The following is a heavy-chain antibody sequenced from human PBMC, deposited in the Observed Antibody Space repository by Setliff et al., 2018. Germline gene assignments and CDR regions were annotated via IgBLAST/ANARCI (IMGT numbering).Heavy chain of an antibody. CDR3: ARPLYYNFWSGYPDYYYYMDV. D-gene: IGHD3-3*01. V-gene: IGHV4-34*01. CDR1: GGSFSGYY. Sequence: PSETLSLTCAVYGGSFSGYYWNWIRQPPGKGLEWIGEISHSGSTNYNPSLKSRVTISVDTSKNQFSLNLSSVTAADTAVYYCARPLYYNFWSGYPDYYYYMDVWGKGTTVTVSS. J-gene: IGHJ6*03. CDR2: ISHSGST.